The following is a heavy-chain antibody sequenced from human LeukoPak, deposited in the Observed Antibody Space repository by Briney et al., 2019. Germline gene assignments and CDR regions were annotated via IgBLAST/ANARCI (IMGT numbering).Heavy chain of an antibody. J-gene: IGHJ5*02. Sequence: ASVKVSCKASGYTFTGYYIHWVRQAPGQGLEWMGWINPNSGGTNYAQKFQGWVTMTRDTSISTAYMELSRLRSDDTAVYYCARDMHYDSSGGNWFDPWGQGTLVTVSS. CDR2: INPNSGGT. CDR3: ARDMHYDSSGGNWFDP. V-gene: IGHV1-2*04. D-gene: IGHD3-22*01. CDR1: GYTFTGYY.